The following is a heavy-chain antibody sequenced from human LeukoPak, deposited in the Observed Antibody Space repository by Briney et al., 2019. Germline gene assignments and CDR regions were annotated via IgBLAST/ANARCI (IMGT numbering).Heavy chain of an antibody. V-gene: IGHV1-8*01. Sequence: ASVKVSCKASGYTFPSYDINWVRQATGQGLEWMGWMNPNSGNTGYAQKFQGRVTMTRNTSISTAYMELSSLRSEDTAVYYCARGLIRNSYYYYYGMDVWGQGTTVTVSS. CDR1: GYTFPSYD. CDR2: MNPNSGNT. D-gene: IGHD1-14*01. J-gene: IGHJ6*02. CDR3: ARGLIRNSYYYYYGMDV.